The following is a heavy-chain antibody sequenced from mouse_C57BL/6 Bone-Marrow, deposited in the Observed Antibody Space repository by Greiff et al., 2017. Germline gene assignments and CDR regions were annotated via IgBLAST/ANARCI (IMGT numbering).Heavy chain of an antibody. CDR1: GYTFTSYW. CDR3: ARHYGSSYAMDY. CDR2: IYPGSGST. V-gene: IGHV1-55*01. D-gene: IGHD1-1*01. J-gene: IGHJ4*01. Sequence: QVQLQQSGAELVKPGASVKMSCKASGYTFTSYWITWVKQRPGQGLEWIGDIYPGSGSTNYNEKFKSKATLTVDTSSSTAYMQLRSLTSEDSAVYYCARHYGSSYAMDYWGQGTSVTVSS.